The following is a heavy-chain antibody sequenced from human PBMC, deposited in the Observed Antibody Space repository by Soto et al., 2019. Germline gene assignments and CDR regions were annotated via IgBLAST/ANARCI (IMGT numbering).Heavy chain of an antibody. Sequence: QVQLQQWGAGLLKPSETLSLTCAVYGGSFSGYYWSWIRQPPGKGLEWIGEINHSGSTNYNPSLTSRVTMSVDTSKNQFSLKLSSVTAADTAVYYCASGMVRGVIITSWFDPWGQGTLVTVSS. CDR1: GGSFSGYY. CDR3: ASGMVRGVIITSWFDP. CDR2: INHSGST. V-gene: IGHV4-34*01. J-gene: IGHJ5*02. D-gene: IGHD3-10*01.